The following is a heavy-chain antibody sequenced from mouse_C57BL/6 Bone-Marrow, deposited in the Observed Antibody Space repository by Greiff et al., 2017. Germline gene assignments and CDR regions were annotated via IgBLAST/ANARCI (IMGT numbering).Heavy chain of an antibody. V-gene: IGHV5-9-1*02. CDR1: GFTFSSYA. Sequence: EVMLVESGAGLVKPGGSLKLSCAASGFTFSSYAMSWVRQTPEKRLEWVAYISSGGDYIYYADTVKGRFTISRDNARNTLYLQMSSLKSEDTAMYYCTRVGDYGQGFDYWGQGTTLTVSS. D-gene: IGHD1-1*01. CDR3: TRVGDYGQGFDY. CDR2: ISSGGDYI. J-gene: IGHJ2*01.